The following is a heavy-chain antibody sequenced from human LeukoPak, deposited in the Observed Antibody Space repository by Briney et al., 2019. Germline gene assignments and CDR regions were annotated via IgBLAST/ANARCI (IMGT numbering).Heavy chain of an antibody. D-gene: IGHD3-10*02. Sequence: PGGSLRLSCAASGFTFSSYGMSWVRQAPGKGLEWVSSIGGRGGSAYYADSVKGRFTISRDNSKNTLYLQMNSLRAEDTAVYYCAELGITMIGGVWGKGTTVTISS. J-gene: IGHJ6*04. V-gene: IGHV3-23*01. CDR1: GFTFSSYG. CDR3: AELGITMIGGV. CDR2: IGGRGGSA.